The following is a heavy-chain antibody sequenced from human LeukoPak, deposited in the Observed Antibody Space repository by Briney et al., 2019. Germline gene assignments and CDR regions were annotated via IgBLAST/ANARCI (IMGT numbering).Heavy chain of an antibody. V-gene: IGHV4-39*07. D-gene: IGHD3-22*01. CDR1: GGSIRSSSYY. CDR3: ARRALRDSLGDY. CDR2: IYYSGST. J-gene: IGHJ4*02. Sequence: SETLSLTCTVSGGSIRSSSYYWRWIRPPPGKALEWIGSIYYSGSTYYNPSLKSRVTISVDTSKNQFSLKLSSVTAADTAVYYCARRALRDSLGDYWGQGTLVTVSS.